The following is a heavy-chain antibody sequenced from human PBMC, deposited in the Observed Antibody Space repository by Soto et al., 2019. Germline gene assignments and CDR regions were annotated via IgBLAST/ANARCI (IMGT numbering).Heavy chain of an antibody. J-gene: IGHJ4*02. CDR3: ARSFGWYAIDQ. D-gene: IGHD6-19*01. V-gene: IGHV4-38-2*01. CDR2: IHHSGST. CDR1: GASISSEQY. Sequence: QMQLQESGPGLVKASETLSLTCAVSGASISSEQYWTWVRQPPGKGLEWIGAIHHSGSTNNNPSLRSRLIMSVDTSKNQFALNLNSVTAADTAVYYCARSFGWYAIDQWGQGTLVTVSS.